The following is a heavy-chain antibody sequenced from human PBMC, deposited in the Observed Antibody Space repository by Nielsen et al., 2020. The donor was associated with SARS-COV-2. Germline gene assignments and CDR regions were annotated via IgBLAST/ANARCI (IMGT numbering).Heavy chain of an antibody. CDR2: IKSKSGGGTI. D-gene: IGHD2-15*01. V-gene: IGHV3-15*01. CDR3: TTHGGGGGSCHPD. J-gene: IGHJ4*02. CDR1: GVIFRNVW. Sequence: GESLKISCAASGVIFRNVWMSWVRQAPRKGLEWVGRIKSKSGGGTIDYAAPVEGRFTISRDDSRDTVFLQMNSLKSEDTGVYYCTTHGGGGGSCHPDWGQGTLVTVSS.